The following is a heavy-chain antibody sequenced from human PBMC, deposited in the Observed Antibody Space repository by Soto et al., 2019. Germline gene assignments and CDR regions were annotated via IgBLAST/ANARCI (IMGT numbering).Heavy chain of an antibody. V-gene: IGHV1-3*01. J-gene: IGHJ6*02. Sequence: GASVKVSCKASGYTFTSYAMHWVRQAPGQRLEWMGWINAGNGNTKYSQKFQGRVTITRDTSASTAYMELSSLRSEDTAVYYCARGPTYYDYVWGSYRPDYGMDVWGQGTTVTVSS. CDR3: ARGPTYYDYVWGSYRPDYGMDV. CDR2: INAGNGNT. CDR1: GYTFTSYA. D-gene: IGHD3-16*02.